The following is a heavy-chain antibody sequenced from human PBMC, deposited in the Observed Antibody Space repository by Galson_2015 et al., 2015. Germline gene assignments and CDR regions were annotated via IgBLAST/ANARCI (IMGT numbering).Heavy chain of an antibody. Sequence: TLSLTCTVSGGSISSGGYYWSWIRQHPGKGLEWIGYIYYSGGTYNNPSLKSRVAISVDTSKNQFSLNMRSVTAADTAVYYCARDRRRCSSTTCYEAGMDVWGQGATVTVSS. D-gene: IGHD2-2*01. CDR3: ARDRRRCSSTTCYEAGMDV. CDR1: GGSISSGGYY. CDR2: IYYSGGT. V-gene: IGHV4-31*03. J-gene: IGHJ6*02.